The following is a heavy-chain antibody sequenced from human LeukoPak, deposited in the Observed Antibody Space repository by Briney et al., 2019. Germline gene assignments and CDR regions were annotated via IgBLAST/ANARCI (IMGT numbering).Heavy chain of an antibody. D-gene: IGHD1-20*01. CDR3: ARDLYNWNDVPAFDI. CDR2: ISYDGSNQ. J-gene: IGHJ3*02. V-gene: IGHV3-33*05. Sequence: GGSLRLSCAVSGFTFSSFGMYWVRQAPGKGLEWVALISYDGSNQYFGDSVKGRFTISRDNFKNRLYLQMKSLRAEDTAVYYCARDLYNWNDVPAFDIWGQGTMVTVSS. CDR1: GFTFSSFG.